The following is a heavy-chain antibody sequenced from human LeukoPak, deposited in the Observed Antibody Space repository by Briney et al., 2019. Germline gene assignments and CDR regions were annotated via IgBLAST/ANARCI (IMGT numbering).Heavy chain of an antibody. CDR3: AKRGGFGELFFDP. V-gene: IGHV3-53*01. CDR1: GFTVSNKY. Sequence: GGSLRLSCAASGFTVSNKYMTWVRQAPGKGLEWVSLIYSDGRTYYADSVKGRCTISRDNSKNTLYLQMNSLRAEDTAVYYCAKRGGFGELFFDPWGQGTLVTVSS. J-gene: IGHJ5*02. D-gene: IGHD3-10*01. CDR2: IYSDGRT.